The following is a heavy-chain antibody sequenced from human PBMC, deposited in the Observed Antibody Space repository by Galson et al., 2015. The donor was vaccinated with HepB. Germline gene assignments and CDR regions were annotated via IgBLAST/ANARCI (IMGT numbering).Heavy chain of an antibody. CDR2: IDPSDSYT. D-gene: IGHD6-25*01. V-gene: IGHV5-10-1*01. CDR1: GYTFTNYW. CDR3: TRHQRAAAGVYFHYGMYV. J-gene: IGHJ6*02. Sequence: QSGAEVKKPGGSLTISCEASGYTFTNYWIDWVRQLPGKGLEWMGRIDPSDSYTDYSPSFQGHVTISLDKSINTAYLHWGSLKASDSAMYYCTRHQRAAAGVYFHYGMYVWGQGTTVTVSS.